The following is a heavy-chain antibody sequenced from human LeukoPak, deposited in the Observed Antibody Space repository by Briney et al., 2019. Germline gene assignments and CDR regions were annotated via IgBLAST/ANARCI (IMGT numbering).Heavy chain of an antibody. Sequence: GGSLRLSCAASGFTFSSYAMSWVRQAPGKGLEWVSAISGSGGSTYYADSVKGRFTISRDNYKNTLYLQMNSLRAEDTAVYYCAKDSSEYSSSWELFDYWGQGTLVTVSS. CDR1: GFTFSSYA. CDR2: ISGSGGST. J-gene: IGHJ4*02. V-gene: IGHV3-23*01. D-gene: IGHD6-13*01. CDR3: AKDSSEYSSSWELFDY.